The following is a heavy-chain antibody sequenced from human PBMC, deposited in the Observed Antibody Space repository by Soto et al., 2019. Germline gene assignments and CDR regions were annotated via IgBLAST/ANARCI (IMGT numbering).Heavy chain of an antibody. D-gene: IGHD2-15*01. Sequence: ASVKVSCKASGYTFTSYGISWVRQAPGQGLEWMGWISAYNGNTNYAQKLQGRVTMTTDTSTSTAYMELRSLRSDDTAVYYCARLVVVAATRYYNYIDVWDKGTTVTVSS. CDR1: GYTFTSYG. CDR2: ISAYNGNT. CDR3: ARLVVVAATRYYNYIDV. J-gene: IGHJ6*03. V-gene: IGHV1-18*01.